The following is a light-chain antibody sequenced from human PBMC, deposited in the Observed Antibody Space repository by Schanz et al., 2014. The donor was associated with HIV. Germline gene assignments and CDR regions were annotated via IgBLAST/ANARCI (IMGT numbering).Light chain of an antibody. CDR3: QHYGSS. Sequence: EIVLTQSPVILSLSPGERATLSCRASQTVSSNSLGWYQQKRGQAPRLLIYDASSRATGIPDRFSGSGSGTDFTLTISRLEPEDFAVYYCQHYGSSFGPGTKVDIK. J-gene: IGKJ3*01. V-gene: IGKV3-20*01. CDR1: QTVSSNS. CDR2: DAS.